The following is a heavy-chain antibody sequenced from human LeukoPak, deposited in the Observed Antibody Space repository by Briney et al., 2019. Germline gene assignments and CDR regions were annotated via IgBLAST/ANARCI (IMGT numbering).Heavy chain of an antibody. Sequence: PGGSLRLSCAASGFTFSSCDMSWVRQAPGKGLEWVSVISGSGDSTYYAGSVKGRFTISRDNSKTTLFLQMNSLRVEDAAVYYCAKFLRQWTHALVFDYWGQGTLVTVSS. V-gene: IGHV3-23*01. CDR1: GFTFSSCD. CDR2: ISGSGDST. J-gene: IGHJ4*02. CDR3: AKFLRQWTHALVFDY. D-gene: IGHD3-16*01.